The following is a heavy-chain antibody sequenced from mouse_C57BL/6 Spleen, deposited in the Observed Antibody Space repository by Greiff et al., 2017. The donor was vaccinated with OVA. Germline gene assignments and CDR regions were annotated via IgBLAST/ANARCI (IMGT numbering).Heavy chain of an antibody. V-gene: IGHV1-26*01. CDR2: INPNNGGT. CDR3: ARCPRTTVVATRWYFDV. Sequence: EVQLQQSGPELVKPGASVKISCKASGYTFTDYYMNWVKQSHGKSLEWIGDINPNNGGTSYNQKFKGKATLTVDKSSSTAYMELRSLTSEDSAVYYCARCPRTTVVATRWYFDVWGTGTTVTVSS. J-gene: IGHJ1*03. D-gene: IGHD1-1*01. CDR1: GYTFTDYY.